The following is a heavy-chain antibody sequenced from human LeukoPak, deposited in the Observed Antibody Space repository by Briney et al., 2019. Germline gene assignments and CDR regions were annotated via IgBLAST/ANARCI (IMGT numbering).Heavy chain of an antibody. D-gene: IGHD3-10*01. CDR1: GFTFSTYA. Sequence: GGSLRLSCAASGFTFSTYAMRGVRQAPGKGLEWVSSISGGDGSPYYADSVKGRFTSSRDNSKDTLYLQMNSLRAEATAVYYCAKGESHPKYYFDYWGQGTLVTVSS. CDR3: AKGESHPKYYFDY. J-gene: IGHJ4*02. CDR2: ISGGDGSP. V-gene: IGHV3-23*01.